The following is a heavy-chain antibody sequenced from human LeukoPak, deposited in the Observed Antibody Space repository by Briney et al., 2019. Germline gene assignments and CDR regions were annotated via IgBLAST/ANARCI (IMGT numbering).Heavy chain of an antibody. J-gene: IGHJ4*02. V-gene: IGHV1-24*01. CDR3: ATDVWAVTTSDY. Sequence: ASVKVSCKVSGYTLTELSMHWVRQAPGKGLEWMGGFDPEDGETIYAQKFRGRVTMTEDTSTDTAYMELSSLRSEDTAVYYCATDVWAVTTSDYWGQGTLVTVSS. CDR2: FDPEDGET. D-gene: IGHD4-17*01. CDR1: GYTLTELS.